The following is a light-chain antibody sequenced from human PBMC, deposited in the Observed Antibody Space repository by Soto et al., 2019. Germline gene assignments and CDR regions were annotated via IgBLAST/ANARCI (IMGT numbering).Light chain of an antibody. Sequence: DIQMTQSPSSLSASLGDRVTITCRASQGIDNHLAWYQQKPGKAPKLLIYAASTLHSGVPPRFTGSGSGTDFTLTISSLQPEDAATYYCQKCKVAPFTFGGGTKVEI. CDR1: QGIDNH. V-gene: IGKV1-27*01. CDR2: AAS. J-gene: IGKJ4*01. CDR3: QKCKVAPFT.